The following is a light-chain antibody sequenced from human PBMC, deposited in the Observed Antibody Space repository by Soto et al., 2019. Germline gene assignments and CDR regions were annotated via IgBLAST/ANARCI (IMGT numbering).Light chain of an antibody. CDR3: QQHYTYPRT. CDR2: AAS. CDR1: QGISSY. J-gene: IGKJ1*01. V-gene: IGKV1-9*01. Sequence: IQLTQSPSSLSASVGDRVTITCRASQGISSYLTWYQQKPGKAPKLLIYAASTLHSGVPSKFSGSGSGTDFTLTISSLQPEDFATYYCQQHYTYPRTFGQGTKVDIK.